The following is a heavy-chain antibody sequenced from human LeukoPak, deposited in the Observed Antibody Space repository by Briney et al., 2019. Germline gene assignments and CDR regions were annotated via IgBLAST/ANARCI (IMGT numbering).Heavy chain of an antibody. V-gene: IGHV1-18*01. J-gene: IGHJ6*02. CDR2: ISAYNGNT. D-gene: IGHD3-10*01. Sequence: ASVKVSCKASGYTFTSYGISWVRQAPGQGLEWMGWISAYNGNTNYAQKLQGRVTMTTDTSTSTAYMELRSLRSDDTAVYYCAGDPQQEFFGYYYGMDVWGQGTTVTVSS. CDR1: GYTFTSYG. CDR3: AGDPQQEFFGYYYGMDV.